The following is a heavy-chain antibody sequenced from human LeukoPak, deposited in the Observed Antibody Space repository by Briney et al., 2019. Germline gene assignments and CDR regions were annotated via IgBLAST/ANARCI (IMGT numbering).Heavy chain of an antibody. CDR2: ISSNGGST. CDR1: GFTFSSYA. J-gene: IGHJ4*02. Sequence: GGSLRLSCAASGFTFSSYAIHWVRQAPGKGLEYVSAISSNGGSTFYANSVKGRFIVSRDNSKNTLSLQMGSLRAEDLAVYFCAREILAPGKTHDYWGQGTLVTVSS. V-gene: IGHV3-64*01. CDR3: AREILAPGKTHDY.